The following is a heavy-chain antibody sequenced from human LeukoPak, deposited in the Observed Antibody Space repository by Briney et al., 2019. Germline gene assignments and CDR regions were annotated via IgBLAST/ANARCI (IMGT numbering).Heavy chain of an antibody. Sequence: PSQTLSLTCTVSGGSISSYYWSWIRQPPGKGLEWIGYIYYSGSTNYNPSLKSRVTISVDTSKNQFSLKLSSVTAADTAVYYCARAQGGLKFLDYWGQGTLVTVSS. J-gene: IGHJ4*02. D-gene: IGHD4-11*01. CDR1: GGSISSYY. CDR3: ARAQGGLKFLDY. CDR2: IYYSGST. V-gene: IGHV4-59*01.